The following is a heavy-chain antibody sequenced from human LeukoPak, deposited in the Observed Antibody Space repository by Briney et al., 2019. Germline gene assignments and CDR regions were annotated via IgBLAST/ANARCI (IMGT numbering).Heavy chain of an antibody. Sequence: SETLSLTCTVSGGSVSSGSYYWSWIRQPPGKELEWIGYIYYSASTNYNPSLKSRVTISVDTSNNQFSLKLSSVTAADTAVYYCARGSRGYSYGWGQGTLVTVSS. CDR1: GGSVSSGSYY. D-gene: IGHD5-18*01. CDR2: IYYSAST. CDR3: ARGSRGYSYG. J-gene: IGHJ4*02. V-gene: IGHV4-61*01.